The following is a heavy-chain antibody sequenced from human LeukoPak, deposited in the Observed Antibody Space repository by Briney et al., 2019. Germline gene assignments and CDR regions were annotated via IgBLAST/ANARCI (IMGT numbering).Heavy chain of an antibody. V-gene: IGHV1-8*01. CDR1: GYTFTNFG. Sequence: ASVKVSCKASGYTFTNFGINWVRQAPGQGLEWMGWMNPVSGNAGSAQKFQGRVTMTRNTSISTAYMELSSLRSEDTAVYYCARGRQWLTWGQGTTVTVSS. J-gene: IGHJ6*02. CDR2: MNPVSGNA. D-gene: IGHD6-19*01. CDR3: ARGRQWLT.